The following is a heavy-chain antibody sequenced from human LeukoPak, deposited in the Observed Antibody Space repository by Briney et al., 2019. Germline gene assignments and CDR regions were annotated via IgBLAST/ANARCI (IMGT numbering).Heavy chain of an antibody. D-gene: IGHD3-3*01. J-gene: IGHJ6*03. CDR2: ISSSSGII. CDR1: GFTFSSYS. V-gene: IGHV3-48*04. CDR3: ARGQGDFWSGYYYYYMDV. Sequence: GGSLGLSCAASGFTFSSYSMNWVRQAPGKGLEWVSYISSSSGIIYNADSVTGRFTISRDNAKNSLYLQMNSLRAEDTALYYCARGQGDFWSGYYYYYMDVWGKGTTVTVSS.